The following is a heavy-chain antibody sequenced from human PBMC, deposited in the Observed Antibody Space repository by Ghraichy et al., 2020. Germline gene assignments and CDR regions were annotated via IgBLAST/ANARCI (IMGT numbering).Heavy chain of an antibody. CDR2: MSGSGGTT. D-gene: IGHD4-17*01. Sequence: GGSLRLSCATSGFTFSRYAINWVRQAPGKGLEWVSTMSGSGGTTYYTDSVKGRFTISRDNSKNTVYLQMNSLRAEDTAIYYCAKDRRGVTTVTYDDFDLWGQGTMVTVSS. CDR1: GFTFSRYA. CDR3: AKDRRGVTTVTYDDFDL. V-gene: IGHV3-23*01. J-gene: IGHJ3*01.